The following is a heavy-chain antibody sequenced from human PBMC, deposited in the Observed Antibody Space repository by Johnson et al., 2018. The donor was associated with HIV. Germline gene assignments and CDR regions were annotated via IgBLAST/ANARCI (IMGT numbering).Heavy chain of an antibody. CDR2: IFSVGSA. J-gene: IGHJ3*02. D-gene: IGHD3-9*01. Sequence: VQLVESGGGVVQPGGSLRLSCAASGITVSSNYMSWVRQAPGKGLEWVSVIFSVGSAYYADSVKGRFIISRDNSKNMLYLQMNSLRPEDTAVYYCARDGRDLVTRGSFDIWGQGTVVTVSS. CDR3: ARDGRDLVTRGSFDI. CDR1: GITVSSNY. V-gene: IGHV3-66*02.